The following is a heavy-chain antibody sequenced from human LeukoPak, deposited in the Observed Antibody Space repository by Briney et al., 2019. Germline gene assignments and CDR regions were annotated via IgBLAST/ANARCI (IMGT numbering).Heavy chain of an antibody. D-gene: IGHD1-26*01. Sequence: GGSLRLSCAASGFTFNSYTLNWVRQAPGKGLEWVSSIDSSSSYTYYADSVKGRFTISRDNSKNTLYLQMNSLRAEDTAVYYCAKDLYSGSYWGQGTLVTVSS. CDR3: AKDLYSGSY. CDR2: IDSSSSYT. V-gene: IGHV3-21*04. J-gene: IGHJ4*02. CDR1: GFTFNSYT.